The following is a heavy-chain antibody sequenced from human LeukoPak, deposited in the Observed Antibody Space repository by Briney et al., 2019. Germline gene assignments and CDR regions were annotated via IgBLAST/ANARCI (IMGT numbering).Heavy chain of an antibody. J-gene: IGHJ4*02. Sequence: GAAVKVSCKASGYTFIRYYIHWVRQAPGQGLEWMGIVNPSGDSTNYAQKFQGRVTMTGDTSTSTVYMELSSLRAEDTAVYYCAKDDPGSSSYYKGHSDYWGQGTLVTVSS. CDR3: AKDDPGSSSYYKGHSDY. CDR1: GYTFIRYY. CDR2: VNPSGDST. V-gene: IGHV1-46*01. D-gene: IGHD6-13*01.